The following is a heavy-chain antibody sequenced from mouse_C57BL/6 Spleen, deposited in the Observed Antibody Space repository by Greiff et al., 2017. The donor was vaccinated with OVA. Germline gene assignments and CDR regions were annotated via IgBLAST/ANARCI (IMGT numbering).Heavy chain of an antibody. J-gene: IGHJ2*01. CDR1: GFNIKDYY. Sequence: EVQLQQSGAELVRPGASVKLSCTASGFNIKDYYMHWVKQRPEQGLEWIGRIDPEDGDTDYAPKFQGKATMTADTSSNTAYLQLSSLTSEDTAVYYCTTYYGSSHYFDYWGQGTTLTVSS. V-gene: IGHV14-1*01. D-gene: IGHD1-1*01. CDR2: IDPEDGDT. CDR3: TTYYGSSHYFDY.